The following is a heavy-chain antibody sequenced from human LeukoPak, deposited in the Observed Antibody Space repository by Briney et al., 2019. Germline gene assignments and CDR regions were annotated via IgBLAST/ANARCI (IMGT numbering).Heavy chain of an antibody. CDR3: ARAYSNYGHYYYYMDV. CDR2: IIPIFGTA. CDR1: GGTFSSYA. J-gene: IGHJ6*03. D-gene: IGHD4-11*01. V-gene: IGHV1-69*05. Sequence: GASVKVSCKASGGTFSSYAISWVRQAPGQGLEWMGGIIPIFGTANYAQKFQGRVTITTDESTSTAYMELSSLRSEDTAVCYCARAYSNYGHYYYYMDVWGKGTTVTVSS.